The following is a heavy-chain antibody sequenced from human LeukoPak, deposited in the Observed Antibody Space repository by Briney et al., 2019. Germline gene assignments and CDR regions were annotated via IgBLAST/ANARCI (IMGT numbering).Heavy chain of an antibody. D-gene: IGHD2-8*01. CDR2: IYYSGST. CDR3: ARARNGAFGI. J-gene: IGHJ3*02. Sequence: SETLSLTCTVSGGSISSYYWSWIRQPPGKGLEWIGYIYYSGSTNYNPSLKSRVTISVDTSKNQFSLKLSSVTAADTAVYYCARARNGAFGIWGQGTMVTVSS. V-gene: IGHV4-59*01. CDR1: GGSISSYY.